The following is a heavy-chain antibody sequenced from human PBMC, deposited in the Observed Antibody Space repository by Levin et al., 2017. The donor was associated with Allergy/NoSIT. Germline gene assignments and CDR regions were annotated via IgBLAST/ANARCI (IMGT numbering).Heavy chain of an antibody. D-gene: IGHD3-10*01. CDR1: GFTFDDHG. CDR2: INWNGGST. V-gene: IGHV3-20*04. CDR3: ARVGYVSGSFYFGY. J-gene: IGHJ4*02. Sequence: LSLTCAASGFTFDDHGMSWVRQAPGKGLEWVSGINWNGGSTGYADPVKGRFTISRDNAKNSLYLQMNSLRAEDTALYYCARVGYVSGSFYFGYCGPGTLVTVSS.